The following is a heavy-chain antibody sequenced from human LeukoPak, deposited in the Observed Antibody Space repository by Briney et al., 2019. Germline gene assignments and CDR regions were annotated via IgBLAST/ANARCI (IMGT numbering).Heavy chain of an antibody. D-gene: IGHD3-22*01. CDR2: ISGSGGST. Sequence: PGGSLRLSCAASGFTFSSYAMSWVRQAPGKGLEWVSAISGSGGSTYYADSVKGRFAISRDNSKNTLYLQMNSLRAEDTAVYYCAKDEVVVITAEDDAFDIWGQGTMVTVSS. J-gene: IGHJ3*02. CDR3: AKDEVVVITAEDDAFDI. CDR1: GFTFSSYA. V-gene: IGHV3-23*01.